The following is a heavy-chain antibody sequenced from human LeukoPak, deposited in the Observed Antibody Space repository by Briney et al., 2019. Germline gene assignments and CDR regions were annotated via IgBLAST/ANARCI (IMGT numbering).Heavy chain of an antibody. D-gene: IGHD3-16*01. J-gene: IGHJ5*02. CDR3: ARGGRYWFDP. V-gene: IGHV4-30-2*01. CDR2: IYHSGST. CDR1: GGSISSGGYY. Sequence: SETLSLTCTVSGGSISSGGYYWSWSRQPPGNGLEWIGYIYHSGSTYYNPSLKSRVTISVDRSKNQFSLKLSSVTAADTAVYYCARGGRYWFDPWGQGTLVTVSS.